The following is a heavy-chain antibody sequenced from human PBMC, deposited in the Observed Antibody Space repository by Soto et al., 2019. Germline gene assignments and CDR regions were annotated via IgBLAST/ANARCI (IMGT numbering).Heavy chain of an antibody. Sequence: EVQLVESGGGLVQPGGSLRLSCAASGFTFSSYAMHWVRQAPGKGLEYVSVISSNGGSTDYANSVKGRFTISRDNSKNTLYLQMGSVRAEDMAVYYGARGPWYYFYYWGQGPRVMVSS. D-gene: IGHD2-8*02. CDR1: GFTFSSYA. J-gene: IGHJ4*02. CDR2: ISSNGGST. V-gene: IGHV3-64*01. CDR3: ARGPWYYFYY.